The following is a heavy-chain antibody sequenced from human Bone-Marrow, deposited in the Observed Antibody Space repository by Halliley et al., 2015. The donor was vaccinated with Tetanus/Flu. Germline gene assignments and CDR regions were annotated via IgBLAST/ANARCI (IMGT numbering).Heavy chain of an antibody. CDR3: ARRAPYTGSPAALDY. CDR2: TYASGSP. D-gene: IGHD3-16*01. Sequence: SITYASGSPYSADSVEGRFTVSRDNSKNTVFLQMSSLRAEDTAVYYCARRAPYTGSPAALDYWGQGTLVTVSS. V-gene: IGHV3-53*01. J-gene: IGHJ4*02.